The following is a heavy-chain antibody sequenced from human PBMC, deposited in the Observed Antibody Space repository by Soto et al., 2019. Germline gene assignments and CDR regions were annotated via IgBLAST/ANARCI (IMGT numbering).Heavy chain of an antibody. CDR1: GYTFNNYG. Sequence: QVQLVQSGYEVKEPGASVTVSCKASGYTFNNYGITWVRQAPGQGLEWIGWISAYNGNANYAQKFQGRVTLTRDTPTSTAYLELMSLRTDDTAVYYCARGTWRFGELFDDVNICGQGTMKHVSS. CDR3: ARGTWRFGELFDDVNI. V-gene: IGHV1-18*01. CDR2: ISAYNGNA. J-gene: IGHJ3*02. D-gene: IGHD3-10*01.